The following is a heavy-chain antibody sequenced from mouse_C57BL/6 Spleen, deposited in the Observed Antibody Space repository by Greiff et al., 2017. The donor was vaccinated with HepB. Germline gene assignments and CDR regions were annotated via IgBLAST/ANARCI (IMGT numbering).Heavy chain of an antibody. CDR2: IYPGGGYT. J-gene: IGHJ1*03. Sequence: VHLVESGAELVRPGPSVKMSCKASGYTFTNYWIGWAKQRPGHGLEWIGDIYPGGGYTNYNEKFKGKATLTADKSSSTAYMQFSSLTSEDSAIYYCAREGDYDGYFDVWGTGTTVTVSS. D-gene: IGHD2-4*01. V-gene: IGHV1-63*01. CDR1: GYTFTNYW. CDR3: AREGDYDGYFDV.